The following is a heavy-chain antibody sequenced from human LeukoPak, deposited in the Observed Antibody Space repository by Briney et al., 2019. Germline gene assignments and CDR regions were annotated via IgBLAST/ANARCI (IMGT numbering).Heavy chain of an antibody. Sequence: GGSLRLSCAASGFTFSSYWMSWVRQAPGKGLEWVANIKQDGSEKYYVDSVKGPFTISRDNAKNSMYLEMNSLRAEDTAVYYCARRGSGWSGGAFDIWGQGTMVTVSS. J-gene: IGHJ3*02. D-gene: IGHD6-19*01. CDR3: ARRGSGWSGGAFDI. CDR2: IKQDGSEK. CDR1: GFTFSSYW. V-gene: IGHV3-7*01.